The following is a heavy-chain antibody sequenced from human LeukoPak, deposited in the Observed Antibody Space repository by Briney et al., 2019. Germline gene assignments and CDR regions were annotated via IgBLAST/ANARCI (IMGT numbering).Heavy chain of an antibody. CDR3: ARSPRGITIFGVGHNNWFDP. D-gene: IGHD3-3*01. CDR2: IYYSGST. J-gene: IGHJ5*02. V-gene: IGHV4-59*11. Sequence: TSETLSLTCTVSGGSISNHYWSWVRQPPGRGLEWIGYIYYSGSTNYNPSLKSRVTISVDTSKNQFSLKLSSVTAADTAVYYCARSPRGITIFGVGHNNWFDPWGQGTLVTVSS. CDR1: GGSISNHY.